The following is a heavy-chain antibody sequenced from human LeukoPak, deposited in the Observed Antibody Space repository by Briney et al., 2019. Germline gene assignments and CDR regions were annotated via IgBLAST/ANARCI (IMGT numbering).Heavy chain of an antibody. Sequence: GGSLRLSCAASGFTFSSYAMSWVRQAPGKGLEWVSAISGSGGSTYYAGSVKGRFTISRDNSKNTLYLQMNSLRAEDTAVYYCATMITFGGVIVMDYWGQGTLVTVSS. CDR3: ATMITFGGVIVMDY. V-gene: IGHV3-23*01. CDR2: ISGSGGST. CDR1: GFTFSSYA. J-gene: IGHJ4*02. D-gene: IGHD3-16*02.